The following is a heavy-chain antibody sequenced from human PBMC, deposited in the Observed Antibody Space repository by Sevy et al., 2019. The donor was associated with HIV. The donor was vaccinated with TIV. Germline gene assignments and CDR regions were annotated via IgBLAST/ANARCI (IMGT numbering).Heavy chain of an antibody. V-gene: IGHV3-49*04. D-gene: IGHD3-3*01. CDR3: SRENSYYDFWSGSSGMDV. CDR1: GFIFGDYT. J-gene: IGHJ6*02. Sequence: GGSLRLSCTASGFIFGDYTMSWVRQAPGKGLEWAGLIRSKAYGGTTEYAASVKGRFSISRDDPKSIAYLQMNSLKTEDTALYYCSRENSYYDFWSGSSGMDVWGQGTTVTVSS. CDR2: IRSKAYGGTT.